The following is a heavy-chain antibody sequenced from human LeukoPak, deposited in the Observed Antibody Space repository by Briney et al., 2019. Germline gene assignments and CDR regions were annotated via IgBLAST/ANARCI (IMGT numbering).Heavy chain of an antibody. CDR1: GGSFIGYY. CDR2: INHSGST. Sequence: PSETLSLTCAVYGGSFIGYYWSWIRQPPGKGLEWIGEINHSGSTNYNPSLKSRVTISVDTSKNQFSLKLSSVTAADTAVYYCARHSSSSYYYDSSGYYYDGTYNWFDPWGQGTLVTVSS. J-gene: IGHJ5*02. CDR3: ARHSSSSYYYDSSGYYYDGTYNWFDP. V-gene: IGHV4-34*01. D-gene: IGHD3-22*01.